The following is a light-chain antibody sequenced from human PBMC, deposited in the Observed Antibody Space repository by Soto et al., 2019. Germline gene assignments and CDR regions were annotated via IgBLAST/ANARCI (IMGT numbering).Light chain of an antibody. CDR1: QSISSW. Sequence: DIQMTQSPSTLSASVGDRVTITCRASQSISSWLAWYQRKPGKAPNLLIYKASSLESGVPSRFSGSGSGTEFTLTVSSLQPDDFATYYCQQYDSYPRTFGGGTKVEIK. CDR2: KAS. CDR3: QQYDSYPRT. V-gene: IGKV1-5*03. J-gene: IGKJ4*01.